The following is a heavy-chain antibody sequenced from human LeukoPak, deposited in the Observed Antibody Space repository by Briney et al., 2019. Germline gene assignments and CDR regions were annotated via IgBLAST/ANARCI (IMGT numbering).Heavy chain of an antibody. J-gene: IGHJ4*02. CDR2: MYNSGST. Sequence: PSETLSLTCTVSGASIRSYYWSWIRQPPGRGLEWIGYMYNSGSTYYNPSLKSRVTISGDTSKNQFSLKLTSVTAADTAVYYCASEYSGSYGYWGQGTLVTVSS. CDR1: GASIRSYY. V-gene: IGHV4-59*01. CDR3: ASEYSGSYGY. D-gene: IGHD1-26*01.